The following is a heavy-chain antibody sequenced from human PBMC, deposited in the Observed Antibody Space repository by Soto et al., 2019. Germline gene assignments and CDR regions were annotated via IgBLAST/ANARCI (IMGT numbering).Heavy chain of an antibody. J-gene: IGHJ5*02. CDR2: INHSGST. Sequence: QVQLQQWGAGLLKPSETLSLTCAVYGGSFSGYFWSWIRQPPGKGLEWIGEINHSGSTNYTPSLKSRVTISVDMSKKQFSLRLTSVTAADTAVYYCARGRPYYGSGKRFDPWGQGTLVTVSS. V-gene: IGHV4-34*01. CDR1: GGSFSGYF. CDR3: ARGRPYYGSGKRFDP. D-gene: IGHD3-10*01.